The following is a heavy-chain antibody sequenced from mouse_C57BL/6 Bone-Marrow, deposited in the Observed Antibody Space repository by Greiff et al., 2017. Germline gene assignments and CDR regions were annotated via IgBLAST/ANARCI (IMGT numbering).Heavy chain of an antibody. J-gene: IGHJ4*01. D-gene: IGHD1-1*01. CDR1: GYAFSSYW. V-gene: IGHV1-80*01. CDR3: ARPPITTVAMDY. CDR2: IYPGDGDT. Sequence: VQLQQSGPELVKPGASVKISCKASGYAFSSYWMNWVKQRPGKGLEWIGQIYPGDGDTNYNGKFKGKATLTADKSSSTAYMQLSSLTSEDSAVYFCARPPITTVAMDYWGQGTSVTVSS.